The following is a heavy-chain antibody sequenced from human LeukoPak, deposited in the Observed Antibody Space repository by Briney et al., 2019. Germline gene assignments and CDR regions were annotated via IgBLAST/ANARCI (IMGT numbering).Heavy chain of an antibody. V-gene: IGHV3-53*01. J-gene: IGHJ5*02. CDR2: IYSGTI. Sequence: GGSLRLSCTVSGFTVSSNSMSWVRQAPGKGLEWVSFIYSGTIHYSDSVKGRFTISRDNSKNTLYLQMNSLRAEDTAVYYCAKPPGLRRLDPWGQGTLVTVSS. D-gene: IGHD5-12*01. CDR1: GFTVSSNS. CDR3: AKPPGLRRLDP.